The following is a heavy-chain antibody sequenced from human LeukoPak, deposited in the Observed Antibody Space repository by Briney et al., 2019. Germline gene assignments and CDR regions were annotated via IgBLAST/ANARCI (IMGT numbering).Heavy chain of an antibody. J-gene: IGHJ4*02. CDR3: ASGNMLSPLDY. CDR1: GFTVSSNY. D-gene: IGHD2-8*01. Sequence: GGSLRLSCAASGFTVSSNYMSWVRQAPGKGLEWVSVIYSGGSTYYADSVKGRFTISRHNSKNTLYLQLNSLRAEDTAVYYCASGNMLSPLDYWGQGTLVTVSS. CDR2: IYSGGST. V-gene: IGHV3-53*04.